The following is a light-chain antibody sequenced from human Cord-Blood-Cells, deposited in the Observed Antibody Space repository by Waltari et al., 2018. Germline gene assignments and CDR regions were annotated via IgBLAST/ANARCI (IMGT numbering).Light chain of an antibody. J-gene: IGLJ3*02. Sequence: SYELTQPPSVSVSPGQTASITCSGDKLGDKYACWYQQKPGQSPVLVIYQESKRPSGIPGRFSGSNSGNTATLTISGTQAMDEADYYCQAWDSSTRVFGGGTKLTVL. CDR3: QAWDSSTRV. CDR1: KLGDKY. V-gene: IGLV3-1*01. CDR2: QES.